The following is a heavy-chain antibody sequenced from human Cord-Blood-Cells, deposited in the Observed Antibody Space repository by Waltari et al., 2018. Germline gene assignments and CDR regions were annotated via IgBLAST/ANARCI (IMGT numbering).Heavy chain of an antibody. Sequence: VQLVESGGGLVQPGGSLRLSCAASGFTVSSNYMSWVRQAPGKGLEWVSGLYSGGSIDDGDSVKGRFTISRRNSENARYLQMKGRRAEDTAVYYCASGVGSGWYDYWVQGTLVTVSS. D-gene: IGHD6-19*01. CDR2: LYSGGSI. J-gene: IGHJ4*02. V-gene: IGHV3-53*04. CDR3: ASGVGSGWYDY. CDR1: GFTVSSNY.